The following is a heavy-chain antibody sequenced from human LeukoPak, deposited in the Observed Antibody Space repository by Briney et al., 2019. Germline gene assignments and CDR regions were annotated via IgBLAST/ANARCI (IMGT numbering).Heavy chain of an antibody. V-gene: IGHV2-70*04. CDR1: GFSLSTRGMR. J-gene: IGHJ4*02. D-gene: IGHD3-10*01. CDR2: IDWDDDK. Sequence: SGPALVKPTQTLTLTCTFSGFSLSTRGMRVSWIRQPPGKALEWLARIDWDDDKFYSTSLKTRLTISKDTSKNQVVLTMTNMDPVDTATYYCAREELSGGIDYWGQGTLVTISS. CDR3: AREELSGGIDY.